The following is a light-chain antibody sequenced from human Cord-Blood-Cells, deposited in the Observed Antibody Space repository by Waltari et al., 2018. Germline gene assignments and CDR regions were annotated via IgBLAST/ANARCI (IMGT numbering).Light chain of an antibody. CDR1: SSNIGNNA. V-gene: IGLV1-36*01. CDR3: AAWDDSLNGWV. J-gene: IGLJ3*02. Sequence: QSVLTQPPSASGTPGQRVTISCSGSSSNIGNNAVNWYPQLPGKAPKLLIYYDDLLPSGVSDRFSGSKSGTSASLAISGLQSEDEADYYCAAWDDSLNGWVFGGGTKLTVL. CDR2: YDD.